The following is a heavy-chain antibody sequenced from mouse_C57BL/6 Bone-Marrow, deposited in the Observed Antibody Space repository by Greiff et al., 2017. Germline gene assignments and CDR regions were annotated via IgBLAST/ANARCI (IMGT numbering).Heavy chain of an antibody. Sequence: VQLQQPGAELVMPGASVKLSCKASGYTFTSYWMHWVKQRPGQGLEWIGEIDPSDSYTNYNQKFKGKSTLTVDKSSSTAYMQLRSLTSEDSAVYYCARSYYGSTWFAYWGQGTPVTVSA. CDR1: GYTFTSYW. J-gene: IGHJ3*01. CDR3: ARSYYGSTWFAY. CDR2: IDPSDSYT. D-gene: IGHD1-1*01. V-gene: IGHV1-69*01.